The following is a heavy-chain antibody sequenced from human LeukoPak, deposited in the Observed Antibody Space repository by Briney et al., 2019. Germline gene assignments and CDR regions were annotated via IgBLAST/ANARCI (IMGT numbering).Heavy chain of an antibody. Sequence: GGSLRLSCAASGFTFSSYGMHWVRQAPGKGLEWVAVIWYDGSNKYYADSVKGRFTISRDNSKNTLYLQMNSLRAEDTAVYYCAKVNWNYAENWFDPWGQGTLVTVSS. V-gene: IGHV3-33*06. D-gene: IGHD1-7*01. CDR1: GFTFSSYG. CDR2: IWYDGSNK. CDR3: AKVNWNYAENWFDP. J-gene: IGHJ5*02.